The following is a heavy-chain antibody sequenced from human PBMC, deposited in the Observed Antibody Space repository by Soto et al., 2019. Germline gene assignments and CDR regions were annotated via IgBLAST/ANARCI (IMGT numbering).Heavy chain of an antibody. J-gene: IGHJ4*02. CDR2: IYYSGST. D-gene: IGHD4-17*01. CDR3: ARLTTVTSDY. Sequence: PSETLSLTCTVSGGSISSRGYYWGWIRQPPGKGLEWIGSIYYSGSTYYNPSLKSRVTISVDTSKNQFSLKLSSVTAADTAVYYCARLTTVTSDYWGQGTLVTVS. CDR1: GGSISSRGYY. V-gene: IGHV4-39*01.